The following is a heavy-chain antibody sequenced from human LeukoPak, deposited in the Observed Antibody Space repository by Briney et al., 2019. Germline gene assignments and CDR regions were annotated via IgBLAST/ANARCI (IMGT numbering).Heavy chain of an antibody. J-gene: IGHJ6*02. CDR1: GFTFSSYS. CDR3: ARFVPAAYGMDV. CDR2: ISSSSSYI. Sequence: SGGSLRLSCAASGFTFSSYSMNWVRQAPGKGLEWVSSISSSSSYIYYADSVKGRFTISRDNAKNSLYLQMNSLRAEDTAVYYCARFVPAAYGMDVWGQGTTVTVSS. V-gene: IGHV3-21*01. D-gene: IGHD2-2*01.